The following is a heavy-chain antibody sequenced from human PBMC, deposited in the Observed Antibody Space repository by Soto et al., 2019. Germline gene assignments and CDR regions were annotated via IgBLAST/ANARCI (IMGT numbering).Heavy chain of an antibody. J-gene: IGHJ4*02. V-gene: IGHV3-21*01. Sequence: EVQLVESGGGLVKPGRSLRLSCAASGFTFTRYRMHWVRQAPGQGLEWVSSISSTTNYKYYADSMKGRFTVSRDKAKNSVYLEMNSLSAEDTAVYYCARESEDLTSNFDYWGQGTLVTVSS. CDR2: ISSTTNYK. CDR1: GFTFTRYR. CDR3: ARESEDLTSNFDY.